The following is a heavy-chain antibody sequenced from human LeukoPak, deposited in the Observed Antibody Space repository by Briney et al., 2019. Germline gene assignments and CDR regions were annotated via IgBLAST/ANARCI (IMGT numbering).Heavy chain of an antibody. CDR3: ARDQDVLEWSDAFDI. Sequence: ASVKVSCKASGYTFTGYYMHWVRQAPGQGLEWMGWINPNSGGTNYAQKFQGRVTMTRDTSISTAYMELSRLRSDDTAVYYCARDQDVLEWSDAFDIWGQGTMVTVSS. D-gene: IGHD3-3*01. CDR1: GYTFTGYY. V-gene: IGHV1-2*02. CDR2: INPNSGGT. J-gene: IGHJ3*02.